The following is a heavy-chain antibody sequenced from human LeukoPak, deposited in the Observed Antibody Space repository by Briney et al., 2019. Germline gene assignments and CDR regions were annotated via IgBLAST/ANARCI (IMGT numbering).Heavy chain of an antibody. CDR3: ARDHQLGAPMEDV. V-gene: IGHV3-7*01. CDR2: IKQDGSEK. D-gene: IGHD6-6*01. CDR1: GFTFVGYW. Sequence: GGSLRLSCAASGFTFVGYWMSWVRQAPGKGLEWVANIKQDGSEKYYVDSVKGRFTISRDNTKNSLYLQMNSLRAEDTAVYYCARDHQLGAPMEDVWGQGTMVTVSS. J-gene: IGHJ3*01.